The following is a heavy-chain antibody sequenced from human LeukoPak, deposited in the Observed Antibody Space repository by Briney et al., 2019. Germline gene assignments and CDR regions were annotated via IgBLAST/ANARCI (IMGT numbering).Heavy chain of an antibody. J-gene: IGHJ5*02. CDR2: IIPILGIA. V-gene: IGHV1-69*04. Sequence: SVKVSCTASGGTFSSYAISWVRQAPGQGLEWMGRIIPILGIANYAQKFQGRVTITADKSTSTAYMELSSLRSEDTAVYYCARGSMGVVVVPVLNWFAPWGQGPLVTVSS. CDR3: ARGSMGVVVVPVLNWFAP. CDR1: GGTFSSYA. D-gene: IGHD2-2*01.